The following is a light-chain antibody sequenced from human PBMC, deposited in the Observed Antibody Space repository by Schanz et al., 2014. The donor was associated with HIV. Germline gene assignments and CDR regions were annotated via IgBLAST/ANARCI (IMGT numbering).Light chain of an antibody. CDR2: WAS. Sequence: DIVMTQSPDSLAVSLGERTTINCKSSQTILYSSNNNNYLAWYQQKPGQPPKLLISWASTRESGVPDRFSGGGSGTDFTLTISSLQAEDVAVYYCQQYYTTPQAFGQGTKVQIK. J-gene: IGKJ1*01. CDR1: QTILYSSNNNNY. CDR3: QQYYTTPQA. V-gene: IGKV4-1*01.